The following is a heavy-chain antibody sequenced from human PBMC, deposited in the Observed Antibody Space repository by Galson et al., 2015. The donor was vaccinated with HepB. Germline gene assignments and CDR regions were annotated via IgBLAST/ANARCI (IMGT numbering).Heavy chain of an antibody. J-gene: IGHJ6*02. V-gene: IGHV3-21*01. D-gene: IGHD2-2*01. CDR1: GFTFSSYS. Sequence: SLRLSCAASGFTFSSYSMNWVRQAPGKGLEWVSSISSSSSYIYYADSVKGRFTISRDNAKNSLYLQMNSLRAEDTAVYYCASSRSSIVVVPAAKGGMDVWGQGTTVTVSS. CDR2: ISSSSSYI. CDR3: ASSRSSIVVVPAAKGGMDV.